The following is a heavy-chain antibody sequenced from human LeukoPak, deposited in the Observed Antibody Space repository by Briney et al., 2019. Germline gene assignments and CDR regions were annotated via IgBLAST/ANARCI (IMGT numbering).Heavy chain of an antibody. CDR1: GYSFTSYW. CDR2: IWPGDSDT. CDR3: ARRLRDSSGYFLYNFDY. J-gene: IGHJ4*02. Sequence: GESLKISCKGSGYSFTSYWIGWVRQMPGKGLEWMGIIWPGDSDTRYSPSFQGQVIMSADKSISTAYLQWSSLKASDTAMYYCARRLRDSSGYFLYNFDYWGQGTLVTVSS. D-gene: IGHD3-22*01. V-gene: IGHV5-51*01.